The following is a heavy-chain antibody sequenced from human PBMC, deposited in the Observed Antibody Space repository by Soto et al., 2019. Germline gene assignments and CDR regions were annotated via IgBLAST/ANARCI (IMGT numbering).Heavy chain of an antibody. J-gene: IGHJ4*02. CDR1: GFTFSSYA. CDR2: ISYDGSNK. V-gene: IGHV3-30-3*01. CDR3: ARVPSSSGRAHFDY. Sequence: QVQLVESGGGVVQPGRSLRLSCAASGFTFSSYAMHWVRQAPGKGLGWVAVISYDGSNKYYADSVKGRVTISRDNSKNPLYLQMNSLRAEDTAVYYCARVPSSSGRAHFDYWGQGTLVTVSS. D-gene: IGHD2-15*01.